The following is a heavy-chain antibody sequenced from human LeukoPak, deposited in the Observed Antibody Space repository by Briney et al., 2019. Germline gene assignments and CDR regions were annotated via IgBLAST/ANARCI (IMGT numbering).Heavy chain of an antibody. CDR3: ARGFYSYGTGWFDP. Sequence: GGSLRLSCAASGFTFSNYWMSWVRQAPGKGLEWVANIKQDGSEKYYVDSVKGRFTISRDNAKNSLYLQMNSLRAEDTAVYYCARGFYSYGTGWFDPWGQGTLVTVSS. D-gene: IGHD5-18*01. J-gene: IGHJ5*02. CDR2: IKQDGSEK. CDR1: GFTFSNYW. V-gene: IGHV3-7*05.